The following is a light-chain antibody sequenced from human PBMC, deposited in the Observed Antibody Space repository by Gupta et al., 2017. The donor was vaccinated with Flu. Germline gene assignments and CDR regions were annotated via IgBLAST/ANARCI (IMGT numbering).Light chain of an antibody. J-gene: IGLJ3*02. Sequence: QSALTQPASVSGSPGQSLTISCTGTSSDVGGYNYVSWYQQHPGKAPKLMIYEVSNRPSGVSNRFSGSKSGNTASLTISGLQAEDEADYYYSSYTSSSTPWVFGGGTKLTVL. CDR3: SSYTSSSTPWV. CDR1: SSDVGGYNY. V-gene: IGLV2-14*01. CDR2: EVS.